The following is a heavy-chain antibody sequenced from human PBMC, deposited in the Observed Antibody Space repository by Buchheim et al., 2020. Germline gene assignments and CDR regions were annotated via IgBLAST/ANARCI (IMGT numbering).Heavy chain of an antibody. V-gene: IGHV3-30-3*01. CDR3: ARDVNGYDFWGGYFKTYYYGMDV. Sequence: QVQLVESGGGVVQPGRSLRLSCAASGFTFSSYAMHWVRQAPGKGLEWVAVISYDGSNKYYADSVKGRFTISRNNSKNTLYLQMNSLRAEDTAVYYCARDVNGYDFWGGYFKTYYYGMDVWGQGTT. D-gene: IGHD3-3*01. CDR1: GFTFSSYA. CDR2: ISYDGSNK. J-gene: IGHJ6*02.